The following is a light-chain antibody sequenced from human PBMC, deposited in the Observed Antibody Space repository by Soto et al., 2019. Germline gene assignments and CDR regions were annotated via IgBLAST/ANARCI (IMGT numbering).Light chain of an antibody. CDR1: SSDVGNYNL. V-gene: IGLV2-23*01. CDR3: CSYAGSSNWV. J-gene: IGLJ3*02. Sequence: QSALTQPASVSGSPGQSITISCTGTSSDVGNYNLVSWYQQHPGKAPKLMIYEDIKRPSGDSNRFSGSKSGNTASLTISGLQAEDEADYYCCSYAGSSNWVFGGGTKLTVL. CDR2: EDI.